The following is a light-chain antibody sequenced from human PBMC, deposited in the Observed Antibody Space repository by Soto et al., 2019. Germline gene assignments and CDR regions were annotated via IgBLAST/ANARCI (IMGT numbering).Light chain of an antibody. CDR3: SLYISGSTYV. Sequence: QSALTQPPFVSGSPGQLVTISCTGTSSDVGSYNRISWYQQPPGTAPKLIMFEVSNRPSGVPDRFSGSKSGSSASLTISGLQAEDEADYYCSLYISGSTYVFGTGTKLTVL. J-gene: IGLJ1*01. V-gene: IGLV2-18*01. CDR2: EVS. CDR1: SSDVGSYNR.